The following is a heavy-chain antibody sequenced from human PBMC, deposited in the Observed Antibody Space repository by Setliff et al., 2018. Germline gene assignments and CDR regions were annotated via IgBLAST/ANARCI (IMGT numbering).Heavy chain of an antibody. D-gene: IGHD3-10*01. CDR3: AGYQGSGSNYKVVNWFDP. CDR2: TYYSGLT. Sequence: SETLSLTCTVSGGSISSGGYYWGWIRQPPGKGLEWIGTTYYSGLTYYTPSLRSRATISVDTSKNRFSLQLSSVTAADTAVYYCAGYQGSGSNYKVVNWFDPWGQGTLVTVS. CDR1: GGSISSGGYY. J-gene: IGHJ5*02. V-gene: IGHV4-39*02.